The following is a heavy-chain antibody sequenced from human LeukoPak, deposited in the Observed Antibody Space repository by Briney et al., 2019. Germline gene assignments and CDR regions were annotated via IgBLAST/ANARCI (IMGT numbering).Heavy chain of an antibody. V-gene: IGHV3-73*01. D-gene: IGHD6-13*01. J-gene: IGHJ6*03. CDR2: IRSKANSYAT. CDR1: GFTFSGSA. Sequence: GGSLRLSCAASGFTFSGSAMHWVRQASGKGLEWVGRIRSKANSYATAYAASVKGRFTISRDDSKNTAYLQMNSLKTEDTAVYYCTRGRIAAAGHYYYYYMDVWGKGTTVTVSS. CDR3: TRGRIAAAGHYYYYYMDV.